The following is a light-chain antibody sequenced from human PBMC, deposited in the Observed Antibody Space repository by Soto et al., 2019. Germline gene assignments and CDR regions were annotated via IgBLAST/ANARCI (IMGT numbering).Light chain of an antibody. J-gene: IGKJ5*01. Sequence: DIQMTQSPSSLSASVGDRVTITCRASQSINRFLNWYQQKPGKAPKLLIYAASSLQSGVPSRFSGIGSGTDFTLTIRILQPEDFATYYGQKSNSPPPVTFGQGTRLEIK. CDR3: QKSNSPPPVT. V-gene: IGKV1-39*01. CDR2: AAS. CDR1: QSINRF.